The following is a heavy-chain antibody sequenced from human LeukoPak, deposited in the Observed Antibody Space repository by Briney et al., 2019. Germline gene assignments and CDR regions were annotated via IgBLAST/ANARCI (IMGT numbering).Heavy chain of an antibody. CDR2: IRYDGSNK. Sequence: PGGSLRLSCAASGFTFSSYGMHWVRQAPGKGLEWVAFIRYDGSNKYYADSVKGRFTISRDNSKNTLYLQMNSLRAEDTAVYYCARVLLLWFGDGAFDIWGQGTMVTVSS. D-gene: IGHD3-10*01. CDR3: ARVLLLWFGDGAFDI. J-gene: IGHJ3*02. V-gene: IGHV3-30*02. CDR1: GFTFSSYG.